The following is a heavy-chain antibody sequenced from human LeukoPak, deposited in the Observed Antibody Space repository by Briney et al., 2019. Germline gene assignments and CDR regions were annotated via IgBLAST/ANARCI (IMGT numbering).Heavy chain of an antibody. CDR2: IYYSGST. V-gene: IGHV4-39*07. D-gene: IGHD6-13*01. CDR1: GGSISSSSYY. Sequence: PSETLSLTCTVSGGSISSSSYYWGWIRQPPGKGLEWIGSIYYSGSTYYNPSLKSRVIISVETSKNQFSLKLSSATAADTAVYYCARATAGTSGFDPWGQGALVTVSS. CDR3: ARATAGTSGFDP. J-gene: IGHJ5*02.